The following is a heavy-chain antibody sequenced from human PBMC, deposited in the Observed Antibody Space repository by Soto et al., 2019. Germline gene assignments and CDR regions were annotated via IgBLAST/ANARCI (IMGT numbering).Heavy chain of an antibody. Sequence: EVQLVQSGAEVKKPGESLKISCKGSGYSFTSYWIGWVRQMPGKGLEWMGFIYPGDSDTRYSPSFQGQVTISADKSISTAYLQWSSLKASDTAMYYCAGGGVRGVITRTRDYYGMDVWGQGTTVTVSS. CDR2: IYPGDSDT. V-gene: IGHV5-51*01. J-gene: IGHJ6*02. CDR1: GYSFTSYW. CDR3: AGGGVRGVITRTRDYYGMDV. D-gene: IGHD3-10*01.